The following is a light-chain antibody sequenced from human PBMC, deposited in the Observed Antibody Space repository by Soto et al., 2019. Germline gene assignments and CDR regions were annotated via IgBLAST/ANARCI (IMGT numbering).Light chain of an antibody. CDR1: QSVSRH. V-gene: IGKV3-11*01. J-gene: IGKJ1*01. Sequence: EIVLTQSPATLSLSPGERATLSCRASQSVSRHLVWYQQKPGQAPRLLIYDASNRATGIPARFSGSGSGTDFALTISSQEPEDFVVYYCPQRSNWPRTFGQGTKVEIK. CDR2: DAS. CDR3: PQRSNWPRT.